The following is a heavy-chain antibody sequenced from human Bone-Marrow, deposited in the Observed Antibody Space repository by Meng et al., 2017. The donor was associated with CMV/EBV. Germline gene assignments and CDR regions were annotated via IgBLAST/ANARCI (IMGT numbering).Heavy chain of an antibody. Sequence: ASVKVSCKASGYTFSNYDIQWVRQAAGQGLEWMGWMNPNNDDTGYAQNFQGRVTMTRNTSISTAYMELSSLRSEDTAVYYCARDAIVAAGRHYYYGMDVWGQGTTVTVSS. CDR3: ARDAIVAAGRHYYYGMDV. J-gene: IGHJ6*02. D-gene: IGHD6-13*01. CDR1: GYTFSNYD. V-gene: IGHV1-8*02. CDR2: MNPNNDDT.